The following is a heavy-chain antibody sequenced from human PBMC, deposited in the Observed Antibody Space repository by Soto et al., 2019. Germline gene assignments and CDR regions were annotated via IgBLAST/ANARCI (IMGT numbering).Heavy chain of an antibody. J-gene: IGHJ4*01. CDR1: GYTFTSYY. D-gene: IGHD3-16*01. Sequence: QVQLVQSGAEVKKPGASVKVSCKASGYTFTSYYMHWVRQAPGQGLEWMGIINPSGGSTSYAQKFQGRGTMTRDTSTSTVYMELSSLRSEDTAVYYWARRRGEYYFDYWGHGTLVTVSS. CDR2: INPSGGST. CDR3: ARRRGEYYFDY. V-gene: IGHV1-46*01.